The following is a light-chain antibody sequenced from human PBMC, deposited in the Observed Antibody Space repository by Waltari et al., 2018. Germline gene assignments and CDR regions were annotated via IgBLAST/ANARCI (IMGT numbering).Light chain of an antibody. CDR3: CSYTDGNTLV. J-gene: IGLJ2*01. CDR1: SSDVGSYNF. CDR2: KVS. Sequence: QSALTQPASVSGSPGQSITIPCPGTSSDVGSYNFVSWYQQHPDKAPKLIIYKVSERPSGVSNRFSGSKSDNTASLTISGLQAEDEAHYYCCSYTDGNTLVFGGGTKLTVL. V-gene: IGLV2-23*02.